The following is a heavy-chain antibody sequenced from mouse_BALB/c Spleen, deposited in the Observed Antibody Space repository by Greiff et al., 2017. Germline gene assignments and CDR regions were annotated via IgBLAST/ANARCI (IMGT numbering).Heavy chain of an antibody. CDR1: GFTFSSYA. Sequence: EVKLMESGGGLVKPGGSLKLSCAASGFTFSSYAMSWVRQTPEKRLEWVASISSGGSTYYPDSVKGRFTISRDNARNILYLQMSSLRSEDTAMYYCARNYYGSSPWFAYWGQGTLVTVSA. CDR2: ISSGGST. D-gene: IGHD1-1*01. J-gene: IGHJ3*01. V-gene: IGHV5-6-5*01. CDR3: ARNYYGSSPWFAY.